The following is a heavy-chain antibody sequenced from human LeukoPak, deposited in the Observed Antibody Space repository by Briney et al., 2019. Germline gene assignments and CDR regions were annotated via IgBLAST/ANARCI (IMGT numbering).Heavy chain of an antibody. CDR3: AREGDDDFWSGYYPY. J-gene: IGHJ4*02. CDR1: GFTVSSNY. CDR2: IYSGGST. D-gene: IGHD3-3*01. Sequence: PGGSLRLSCAASGFTVSSNYMSWVRQAPGKGLEWVSVIYSGGSTYYADSVKGRFTISRDNSKNTLHLQMNSLRAEDTAVYYCAREGDDDFWSGYYPYWGQGTLVTVSS. V-gene: IGHV3-53*01.